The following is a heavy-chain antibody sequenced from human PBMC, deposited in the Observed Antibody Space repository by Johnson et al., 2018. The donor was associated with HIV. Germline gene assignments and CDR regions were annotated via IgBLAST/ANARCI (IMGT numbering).Heavy chain of an antibody. CDR1: GFTFSLYW. Sequence: VQLVESGGGLARPGASLRLSCEASGFTFSLYWMSWVRQAPGKGLEWVANIKEDGSEEYYVDSVEGRLTISRDNDKSSLYLQIDNLRADDTGMYYCARDGLYSSPGDAFDIWGQGTMVTVSS. D-gene: IGHD6-13*01. CDR2: IKEDGSEE. CDR3: ARDGLYSSPGDAFDI. J-gene: IGHJ3*02. V-gene: IGHV3-7*05.